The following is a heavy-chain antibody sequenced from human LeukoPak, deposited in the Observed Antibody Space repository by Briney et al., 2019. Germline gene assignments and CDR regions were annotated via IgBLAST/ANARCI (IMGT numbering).Heavy chain of an antibody. CDR2: INAGNGNT. D-gene: IGHD5-24*01. Sequence: WASVKVSCKASGYTFTSYAMHWVRQAPGQRLEWMGWINAGNGNTKYSQKFQGRVTITRDTSASTAYMELSSLRSEDTAVYYCARGQGFRSRDGYNSGYGDWGQGTLVTVSS. V-gene: IGHV1-3*01. CDR3: ARGQGFRSRDGYNSGYGD. J-gene: IGHJ4*02. CDR1: GYTFTSYA.